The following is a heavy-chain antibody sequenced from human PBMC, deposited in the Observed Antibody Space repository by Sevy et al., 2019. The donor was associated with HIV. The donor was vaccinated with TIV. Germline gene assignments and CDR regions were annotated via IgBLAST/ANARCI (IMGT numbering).Heavy chain of an antibody. CDR3: ARDEGNYYYYYMDV. Sequence: GGSLRLSCAASGFTFSSYWMSWVRQAPGKGLEWVANIKQDGSEKYYVDSVKGRFTISRDNAKNSLYVQMNSLRAEDRAVYYCARDEGNYYYYYMDVWGKGTTVTVSS. CDR1: GFTFSSYW. V-gene: IGHV3-7*01. CDR2: IKQDGSEK. J-gene: IGHJ6*03.